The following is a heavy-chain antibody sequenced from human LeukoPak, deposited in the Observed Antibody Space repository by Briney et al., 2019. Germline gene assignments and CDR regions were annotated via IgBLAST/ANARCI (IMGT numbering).Heavy chain of an antibody. CDR2: INHSGST. CDR1: GGSFSGYY. J-gene: IGHJ4*02. V-gene: IGHV4-34*01. D-gene: IGHD6-13*01. Sequence: PSETLSHTCAVYGGSFSGYYWSWIRQPPGKGLEWIGEINHSGSTNYNPSLKSRVTISVDTSKNQFSLKLSSVTAADTAVYYCARETPRYSSSWHLDYWGQGTLVTVSS. CDR3: ARETPRYSSSWHLDY.